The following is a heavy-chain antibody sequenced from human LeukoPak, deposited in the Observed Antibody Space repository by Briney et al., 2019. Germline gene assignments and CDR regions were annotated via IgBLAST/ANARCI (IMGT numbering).Heavy chain of an antibody. CDR3: ARDCIGCLGFDY. V-gene: IGHV1-18*01. D-gene: IGHD1-26*01. Sequence: GASVKVSCKASGYTFTSYGISWVRQAPGQGREWMGWVSAYADDTNYVQKFRGRITMTTDTSTSTAYMELTRLRSDDTAVYYCARDCIGCLGFDYWGQGTLVTVSS. CDR1: GYTFTSYG. J-gene: IGHJ4*02. CDR2: VSAYADDT.